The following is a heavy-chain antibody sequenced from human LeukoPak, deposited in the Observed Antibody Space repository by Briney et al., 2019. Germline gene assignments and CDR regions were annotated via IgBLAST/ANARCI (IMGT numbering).Heavy chain of an antibody. CDR1: GFTFSNYA. V-gene: IGHV3-23*01. Sequence: GGSLRLSCAASGFTFSNYAMSWVRQAPGKGLDWVSGISGSGGTTYYADSVKGRFTISRDNSKNTLYLQMNSLRAEDTAAYYCANRGNTVTTLDYWGQGTLVTVSS. J-gene: IGHJ4*02. CDR2: ISGSGGTT. CDR3: ANRGNTVTTLDY. D-gene: IGHD4-17*01.